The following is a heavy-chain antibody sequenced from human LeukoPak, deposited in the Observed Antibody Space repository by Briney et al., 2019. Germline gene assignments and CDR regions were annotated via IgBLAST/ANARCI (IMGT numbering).Heavy chain of an antibody. Sequence: PSETLSLTCTVSGGSVNSNSYYWIWIRPPPGKGLEWIGYIYYSGSTNYNPSLKSRVTISVDTSKNQFSLKLSSVTAADMAVYYCARVGVPAAIRAFDPWGQGTLVTVSS. V-gene: IGHV4-61*01. CDR3: ARVGVPAAIRAFDP. J-gene: IGHJ5*02. CDR1: GGSVNSNSYY. CDR2: IYYSGST. D-gene: IGHD2-2*01.